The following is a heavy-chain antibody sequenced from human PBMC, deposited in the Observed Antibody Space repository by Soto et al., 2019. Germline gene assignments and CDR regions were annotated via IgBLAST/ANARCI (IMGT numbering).Heavy chain of an antibody. CDR2: ISAYNGNT. J-gene: IGHJ4*02. D-gene: IGHD3-10*01. CDR3: ARDSMVRGVNPSDY. CDR1: GYTFTSYG. Sequence: ASVKVSCKASGYTFTSYGISWVRQAPGQGLEWMGWISAYNGNTNYAQKLQGRVTMTTDTSTSTAYMELRSLRSDDTAVYYCARDSMVRGVNPSDYWGQGTLVTVSS. V-gene: IGHV1-18*01.